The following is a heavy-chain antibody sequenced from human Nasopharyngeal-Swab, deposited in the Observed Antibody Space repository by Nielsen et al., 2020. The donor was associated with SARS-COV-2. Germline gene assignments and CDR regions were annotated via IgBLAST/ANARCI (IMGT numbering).Heavy chain of an antibody. CDR1: GAFISSPNW. Sequence: SETLSLTCAVSGAFISSPNWWNWVRQSPGRGLDWIGEIFHGGLINYNPSLKSRVTISIDNSKNQFSLKLNSMTAADTAVYYCARVPAGCSSTSCYLIDWGQGILVTVPS. D-gene: IGHD2-2*01. J-gene: IGHJ4*02. V-gene: IGHV4-4*02. CDR2: IFHGGLI. CDR3: ARVPAGCSSTSCYLID.